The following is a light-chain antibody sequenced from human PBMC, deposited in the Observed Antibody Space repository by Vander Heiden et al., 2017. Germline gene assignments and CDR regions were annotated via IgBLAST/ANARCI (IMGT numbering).Light chain of an antibody. CDR1: QSISSY. CDR3: QQSYSTL. CDR2: AAS. J-gene: IGKJ2*01. V-gene: IGKV1-39*01. Sequence: DIQMPQSPSSLSASVGDRVTITCRESQSISSYLNWYQQKPGKAPKLLIYAASSLQSGVPSRFSGSGSGTDFTLTISSLQPEDFATYYCQQSYSTLFGQGTKLEIK.